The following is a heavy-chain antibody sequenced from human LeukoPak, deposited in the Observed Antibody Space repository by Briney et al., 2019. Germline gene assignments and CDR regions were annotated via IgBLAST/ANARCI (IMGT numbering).Heavy chain of an antibody. CDR1: GGTFSSYT. D-gene: IGHD5-24*01. J-gene: IGHJ4*02. V-gene: IGHV1-69*04. CDR3: ARDQMATTSFDY. Sequence: SVKVSCKASGGTFSSYTISWVRQAPGQGLEWMGRIIPILGIANYAQKFQGRVTITADKSTSTAYMELSSLRSEDTAVYHCARDQMATTSFDYWGQGTLVTVSS. CDR2: IIPILGIA.